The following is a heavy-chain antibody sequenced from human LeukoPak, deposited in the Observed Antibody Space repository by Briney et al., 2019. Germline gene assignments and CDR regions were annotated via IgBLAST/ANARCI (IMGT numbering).Heavy chain of an antibody. CDR1: GFTVSSNY. CDR2: IYSGGST. V-gene: IGHV3-53*01. J-gene: IGHJ6*04. Sequence: PGGSLRLSCAASGFTVSSNYMSWVRQAPGKGLEWVSVIYSGGSTYYADSVKGRFTISRDNSKNTLHLQMNSLRAEDTAVYYCARERRGGYYYGMDVWGKGTTVTVSS. D-gene: IGHD2-15*01. CDR3: ARERRGGYYYGMDV.